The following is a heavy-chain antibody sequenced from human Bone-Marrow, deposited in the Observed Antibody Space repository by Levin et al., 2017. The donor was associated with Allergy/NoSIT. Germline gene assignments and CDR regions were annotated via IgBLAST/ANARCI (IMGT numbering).Heavy chain of an antibody. CDR2: SSHDGTSN. CDR3: AKDQRGGYCTDGTCYLAMDV. V-gene: IGHV3-30*18. Sequence: GESLKISCVASGLTLSSYGMHWVRQAPGKGLEWVAVSSHDGTSNHYADSVKGRFTIPRDNSKKTLYLEMNSLRHEDTAIYYCAKDQRGGYCTDGTCYLAMDVWGQGITVTVSS. D-gene: IGHD2-8*01. J-gene: IGHJ6*02. CDR1: GLTLSSYG.